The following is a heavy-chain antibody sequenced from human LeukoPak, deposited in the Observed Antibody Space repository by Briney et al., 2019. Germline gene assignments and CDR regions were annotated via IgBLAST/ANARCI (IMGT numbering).Heavy chain of an antibody. CDR1: GGSISSYY. Sequence: SETLSLTCTVSGGSISSYYWSWIRQPPGKGLEWIGYIYYSGSTNYNPSLKSRVTISVDTSKNQFSLKLSSVTAADTAVYYCARLPFESGAFDIWGQGTMVTVPS. J-gene: IGHJ3*02. CDR3: ARLPFESGAFDI. D-gene: IGHD3-9*01. CDR2: IYYSGST. V-gene: IGHV4-59*08.